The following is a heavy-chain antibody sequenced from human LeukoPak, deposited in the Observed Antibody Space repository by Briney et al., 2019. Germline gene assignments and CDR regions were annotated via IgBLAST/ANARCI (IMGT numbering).Heavy chain of an antibody. CDR2: IRYDGSNK. D-gene: IGHD4-23*01. CDR1: GFTFSNYG. CDR3: AKDGGIVGYYGGIHLDY. V-gene: IGHV3-30*02. J-gene: IGHJ4*02. Sequence: GGSLRLSCAASGFTFSNYGMHWVRQAPGKGLEWVAFIRYDGSNKYYADSVKGRFTISRDNSKNTLYLQMNSLRAEDTAVYYCAKDGGIVGYYGGIHLDYWGQGTLVTVSS.